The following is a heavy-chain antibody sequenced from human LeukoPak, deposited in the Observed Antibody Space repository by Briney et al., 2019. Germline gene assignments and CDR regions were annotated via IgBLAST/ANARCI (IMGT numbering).Heavy chain of an antibody. D-gene: IGHD5-18*01. J-gene: IGHJ4*02. CDR3: VREARGYHYTYFDY. CDR1: GFTLGGHD. CDR2: VSAGHHA. Sequence: GGSLRLSCTASGFTLGGHDMHWVRQTIGNGLEWVAAVSAGHHAFYAGSVKGRFTVSREDAKNSLYLQMNSLRAGDTAVYYCVREARGYHYTYFDYWGQGSLVTVSS. V-gene: IGHV3-13*01.